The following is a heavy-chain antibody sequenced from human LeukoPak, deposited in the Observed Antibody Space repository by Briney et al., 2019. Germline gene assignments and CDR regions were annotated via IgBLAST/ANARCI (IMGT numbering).Heavy chain of an antibody. Sequence: SETLSLTCTVSGGSISSGDYYWSWIRQPPGKGLEWIGEINHSGSTNYNPSLKSRVTISVDTSKNQFSLKLSSVTAADTAVYYCVLGGHDAFDIWGQGTMVTVSP. CDR2: INHSGST. CDR1: GGSISSGDYY. D-gene: IGHD4-23*01. V-gene: IGHV4-39*07. J-gene: IGHJ3*02. CDR3: VLGGHDAFDI.